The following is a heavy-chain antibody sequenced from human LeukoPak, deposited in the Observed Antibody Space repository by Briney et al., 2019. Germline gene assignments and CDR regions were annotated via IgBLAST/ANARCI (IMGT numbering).Heavy chain of an antibody. Sequence: GESLKISCKGSGYSFTRYWFGWVRQMSGKGLEWMGIIYPGDSDTRYSPSFQGQVTISADKSISTAYLQWSSLTASDTAMYYCARQIVTCSGGSCYSGEDYWGQGTLVTVSS. V-gene: IGHV5-51*01. D-gene: IGHD2-15*01. CDR2: IYPGDSDT. CDR3: ARQIVTCSGGSCYSGEDY. CDR1: GYSFTRYW. J-gene: IGHJ4*02.